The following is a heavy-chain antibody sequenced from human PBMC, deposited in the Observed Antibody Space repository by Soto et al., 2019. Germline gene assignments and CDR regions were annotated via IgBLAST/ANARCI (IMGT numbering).Heavy chain of an antibody. CDR3: ARARRSSWYEFFDY. Sequence: ESGGGLVQPGGSLRLSCAASGFTFSSYWMSWVRQAPGKGLEWVANIKQDGSEKYYVDSVKGRFTISRDNAKNSLYLQMNSLRAEDTAVYYCARARRSSWYEFFDYWGQGTLVTVSS. CDR1: GFTFSSYW. V-gene: IGHV3-7*03. CDR2: IKQDGSEK. J-gene: IGHJ4*02. D-gene: IGHD6-13*01.